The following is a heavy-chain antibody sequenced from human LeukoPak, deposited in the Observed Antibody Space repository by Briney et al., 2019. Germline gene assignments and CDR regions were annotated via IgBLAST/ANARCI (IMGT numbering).Heavy chain of an antibody. CDR2: IIPIFGTA. CDR1: GGTFSSYA. Sequence: ASVKVSCKASGGTFSSYAISWVRQAPGQGLEWMGRIIPIFGTANYAQKFQGRVTITTDESTSTAYMELSSLRSEDTAVYYCASDKAAAGLFDYWGQGTLVTVSS. V-gene: IGHV1-69*05. CDR3: ASDKAAAGLFDY. D-gene: IGHD6-13*01. J-gene: IGHJ4*02.